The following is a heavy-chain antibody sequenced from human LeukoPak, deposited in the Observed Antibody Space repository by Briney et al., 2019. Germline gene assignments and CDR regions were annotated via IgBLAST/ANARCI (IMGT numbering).Heavy chain of an antibody. Sequence: PGRSLRLSCAASGFTFSSYAMHWVRQAPGKGLEWVAVISYDGSNKYYADSVKGRFTISRDNSKNTLYLQMNSLRAEDTAVYYCAREKAARALLWGQGTLVTVSS. CDR3: AREKAARALL. D-gene: IGHD3-10*01. J-gene: IGHJ4*02. V-gene: IGHV3-30*04. CDR2: ISYDGSNK. CDR1: GFTFSSYA.